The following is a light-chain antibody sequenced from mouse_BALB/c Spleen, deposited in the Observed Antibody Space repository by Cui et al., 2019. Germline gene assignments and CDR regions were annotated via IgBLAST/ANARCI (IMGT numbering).Light chain of an antibody. J-gene: IGKJ5*01. CDR1: SSVSY. CDR3: QQWSSNPLT. V-gene: IGKV4-68*01. CDR2: LTS. Sequence: QIFLTQFPALISASPGEKVTMTCSASSSVSYMYWYQQKPRSSPKPWIYLTSNLASGVPARFSGSGSGTSYSLTISSMEAEDAATYYCQQWSSNPLTFGAETKLELK.